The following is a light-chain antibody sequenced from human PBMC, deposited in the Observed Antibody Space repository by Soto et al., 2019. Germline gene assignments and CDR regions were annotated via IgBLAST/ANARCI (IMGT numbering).Light chain of an antibody. J-gene: IGKJ3*01. CDR1: QGIRND. Sequence: AIQMTQSPSSLSASVGDRVTITCRASQGIRNDLDWFQQKPGKAPKLLIYAASNVQSGVPARFSGSGSGTDFTLTISSLQPEDFATYYCLQKYFYPFAFGPGTKVDIQ. V-gene: IGKV1-6*01. CDR3: LQKYFYPFA. CDR2: AAS.